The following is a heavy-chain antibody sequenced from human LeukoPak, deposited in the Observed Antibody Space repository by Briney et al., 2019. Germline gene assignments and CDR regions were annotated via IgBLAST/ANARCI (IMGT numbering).Heavy chain of an antibody. D-gene: IGHD3-16*01. CDR2: ISGSGDTT. CDR3: AKADTPLPLRGPYFDY. V-gene: IGHV3-23*01. Sequence: GRSLRLSCAASGFSFHNFGMSWVRQAPGKGLEWVSTISGSGDTTYYADSVKGRFTISKDNSKNTLYLQLNSLRVEDTAVYFCAKADTPLPLRGPYFDYWGQGTLVTVSS. CDR1: GFSFHNFG. J-gene: IGHJ4*02.